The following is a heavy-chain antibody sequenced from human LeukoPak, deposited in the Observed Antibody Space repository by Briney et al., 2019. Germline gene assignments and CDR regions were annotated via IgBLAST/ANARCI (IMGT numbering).Heavy chain of an antibody. D-gene: IGHD6-13*01. CDR1: GGTFSSYA. V-gene: IGHV1-69*06. J-gene: IGHJ3*02. Sequence: SSVKVSCKASGGTFSSYAISWVRQAPGQGLEWMGGIIPIFGTANYAQKFQGRVTITADKSTSTAYMELSSLRSEDTAVYYCATSFAGYSPDAFDIWGQGTMVTVSS. CDR2: IIPIFGTA. CDR3: ATSFAGYSPDAFDI.